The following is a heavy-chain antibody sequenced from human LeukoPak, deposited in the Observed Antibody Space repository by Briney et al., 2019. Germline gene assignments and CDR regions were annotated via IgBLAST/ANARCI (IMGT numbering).Heavy chain of an antibody. Sequence: PGTSLRLSCVASGFTFSTYAMHWVRQAPGKGLEWVAVISYHGSDKYYVDSVKGRLTISRDNSKNTLYLQMNSLRTEDTAVFYCARAINSAWHNIDYWGQGTLVTVSS. CDR3: ARAINSAWHNIDY. J-gene: IGHJ4*02. V-gene: IGHV3-30*04. D-gene: IGHD2/OR15-2a*01. CDR2: ISYHGSDK. CDR1: GFTFSTYA.